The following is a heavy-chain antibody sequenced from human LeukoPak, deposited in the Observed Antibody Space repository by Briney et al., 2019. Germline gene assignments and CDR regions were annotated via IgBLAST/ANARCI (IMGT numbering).Heavy chain of an antibody. CDR1: GYTFTSYG. CDR2: ISAYNGNT. J-gene: IGHJ5*02. CDR3: ARVVVVVPAAIKGRWFDP. Sequence: VASVKVSCKASGYTFTSYGISWVRQAPGQGLEWMGWISAYNGNTNYAQKLQGRVTMTTDTSTSTAYMELRSLRSDDTAVYYCARVVVVVPAAIKGRWFDPWGQGTLVTVSS. V-gene: IGHV1-18*01. D-gene: IGHD2-2*01.